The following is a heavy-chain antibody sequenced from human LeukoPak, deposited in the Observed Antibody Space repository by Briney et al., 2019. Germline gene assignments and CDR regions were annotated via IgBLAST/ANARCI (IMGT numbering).Heavy chain of an antibody. CDR3: ARHFRSGGWSTVIDY. CDR1: GRSISSSSNY. CDR2: IYYSGST. Sequence: SETLSLTCTVSGRSISSSSNYWGWIRQPPGKGLEWIGSIYYSGSTYYNPSLKSRVTISVDTSKNQFSLKLSSVTAADTAVYYCARHFRSGGWSTVIDYWGQGTLVTVSS. D-gene: IGHD3-3*01. J-gene: IGHJ4*02. V-gene: IGHV4-39*01.